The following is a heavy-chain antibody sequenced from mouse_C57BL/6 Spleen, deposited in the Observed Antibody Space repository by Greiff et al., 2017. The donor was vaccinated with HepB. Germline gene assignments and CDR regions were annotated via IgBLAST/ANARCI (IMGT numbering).Heavy chain of an antibody. V-gene: IGHV5-17*01. J-gene: IGHJ4*01. CDR1: GFTFSDYG. CDR3: ALTGHYYAMDY. D-gene: IGHD4-1*01. CDR2: ISSGSSTI. Sequence: EVMLVESGGGLVKPGGSLKLSCAASGFTFSDYGMHWVRQAPEKGLEWVAYISSGSSTIYYADTVKGRFTISRDNAKNTLFLQMTSLRSEDTAMYYCALTGHYYAMDYWGQGTSVTVSS.